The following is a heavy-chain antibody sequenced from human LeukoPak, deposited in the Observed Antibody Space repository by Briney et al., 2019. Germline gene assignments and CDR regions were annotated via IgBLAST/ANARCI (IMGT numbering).Heavy chain of an antibody. D-gene: IGHD5-18*01. J-gene: IGHJ4*02. CDR2: IYPGDSDT. V-gene: IGHV5-51*01. CDR3: ARHYGYSYGTLYLDH. Sequence: KGGESLKISCKGSGYSFTSYWIGWVRQMPGKGLEWMGIIYPGDSDTRYSPSFQGQVTISADKSITTAYLQWRSLKASDTAMYYCARHYGYSYGTLYLDHWGQGTLVTVSS. CDR1: GYSFTSYW.